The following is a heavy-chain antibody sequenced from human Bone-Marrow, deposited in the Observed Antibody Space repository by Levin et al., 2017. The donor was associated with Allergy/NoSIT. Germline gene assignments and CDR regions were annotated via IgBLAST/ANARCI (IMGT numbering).Heavy chain of an antibody. J-gene: IGHJ4*02. D-gene: IGHD5-12*01. CDR3: ATVKLRYSGYVFDY. CDR2: IKTNTDGGTA. V-gene: IGHV3-15*01. Sequence: GGSLRLSCAASGFTFSDAWMSWVRQAPGKGLEWVARIKTNTDGGTADYTASVKGRFTISRDDSKNTLYLQMNSLKTEDAAVYYCATVKLRYSGYVFDYWGQGTLVTVSS. CDR1: GFTFSDAW.